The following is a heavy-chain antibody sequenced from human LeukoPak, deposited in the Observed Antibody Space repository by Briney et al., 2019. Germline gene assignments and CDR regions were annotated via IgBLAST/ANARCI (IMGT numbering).Heavy chain of an antibody. D-gene: IGHD1-26*01. Sequence: PSETLSLTCSVSGVSIKSYYWNWVRQSPGRGLEWIGYMHHSGSSHYNPFLKSRVSISLDTSKNQFYLRVSSVTAADTAVYYCAREAPHHRMELPPDYWGQGTLVTVSS. CDR3: AREAPHHRMELPPDY. V-gene: IGHV4-59*12. CDR1: GVSIKSYY. J-gene: IGHJ4*02. CDR2: MHHSGSS.